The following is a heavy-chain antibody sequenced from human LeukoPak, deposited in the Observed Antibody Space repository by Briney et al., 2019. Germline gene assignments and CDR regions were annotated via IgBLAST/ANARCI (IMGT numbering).Heavy chain of an antibody. D-gene: IGHD2-15*01. CDR2: ISGGSSTI. V-gene: IGHV3-11*01. J-gene: IGHJ4*02. Sequence: GGSLRLSCAASGFTFSGYYMSWIRQAPGKGLEWVSYISGGSSTIYYADSLKGRFTVSRDNAKNSLYLLMNSLRAEDTAVCYCARRGSGRHFDFWGQGTLVTVSS. CDR3: ARRGSGRHFDF. CDR1: GFTFSGYY.